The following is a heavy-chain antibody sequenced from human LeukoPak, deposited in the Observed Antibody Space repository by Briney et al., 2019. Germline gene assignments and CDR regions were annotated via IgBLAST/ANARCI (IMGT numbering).Heavy chain of an antibody. V-gene: IGHV1-2*02. CDR2: INPNSGGT. CDR3: ARGYPSAADAFDI. Sequence: GASVKVSCKASGYTFTGYYMHWVRQAPGQGLEWMGWINPNSGGTNYAQKFQGRVTMTRDTSISAAYMELSRLRSDDTAVYYCARGYPSAADAFDIWGQGTMVTVSS. CDR1: GYTFTGYY. D-gene: IGHD6-13*01. J-gene: IGHJ3*02.